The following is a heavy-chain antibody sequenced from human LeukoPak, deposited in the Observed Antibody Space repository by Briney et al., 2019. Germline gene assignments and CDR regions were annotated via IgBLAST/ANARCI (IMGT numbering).Heavy chain of an antibody. V-gene: IGHV4-34*01. Sequence: SETLSLTCAVYGGSFSGYYWSWIRQPPGKGLEWIGEINHSGSTNYNPSLKSRVTISIDTSKNQFSLKLSSVTAADTAVYYCAREAGYCSGGSCYYYYFDYWGQGTLVTVSS. CDR1: GGSFSGYY. D-gene: IGHD2-15*01. CDR2: INHSGST. CDR3: AREAGYCSGGSCYYYYFDY. J-gene: IGHJ4*02.